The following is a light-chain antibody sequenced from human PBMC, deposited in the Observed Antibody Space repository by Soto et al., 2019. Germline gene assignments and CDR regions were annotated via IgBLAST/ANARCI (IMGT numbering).Light chain of an antibody. Sequence: QAVLTQPPSVSAAPGQKVTISCSGSSSDIGNNYVSWYQQLPGTAPKLLIYDNNKRPSGIPDRFSGSKSGTSASLAITGLQAEDEADYYCQSNDSSLSVVFGGGTKLTVL. J-gene: IGLJ2*01. CDR2: DNN. CDR3: QSNDSSLSVV. V-gene: IGLV1-51*01. CDR1: SSDIGNNY.